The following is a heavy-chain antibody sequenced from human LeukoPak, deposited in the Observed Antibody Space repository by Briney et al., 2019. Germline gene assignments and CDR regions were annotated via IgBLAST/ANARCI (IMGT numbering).Heavy chain of an antibody. CDR1: GFTFSSYS. J-gene: IGHJ4*02. CDR2: ISSSSSYI. Sequence: GGSLRLSCAASGFTFSSYSMNWVRQAPGKGLEWVSSISSSSSYIYYADSVKGRFTISRDNSKNTLYLQMNSLRAEDTAVYYCAKDGYCSSTSCYYPDYWGQGTLVTVSS. V-gene: IGHV3-21*01. CDR3: AKDGYCSSTSCYYPDY. D-gene: IGHD2-2*01.